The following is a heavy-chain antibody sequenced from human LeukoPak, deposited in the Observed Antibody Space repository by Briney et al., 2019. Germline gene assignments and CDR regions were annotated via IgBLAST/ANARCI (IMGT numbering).Heavy chain of an antibody. Sequence: GRSLRLSCAGSGFTFGGYGMHWFRQTPGKGLEWVAVIAYDGSRASYADSVKGRFTISRDNSKNTMSVQMDDLRAEDTAVYYCTRYNNDHFDYWGQGTLVTVSS. V-gene: IGHV3-33*01. CDR1: GFTFGGYG. CDR2: IAYDGSRA. J-gene: IGHJ4*02. D-gene: IGHD1-14*01. CDR3: TRYNNDHFDY.